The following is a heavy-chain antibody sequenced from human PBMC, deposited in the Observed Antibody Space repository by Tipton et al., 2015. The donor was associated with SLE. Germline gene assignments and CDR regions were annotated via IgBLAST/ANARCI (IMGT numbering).Heavy chain of an antibody. CDR2: IKYSGST. Sequence: TLSLTCAVYGGSFDGYYWSWIRQPPGKGLEWIGEIKYSGSTNYNPSLKSRVTMSVDPSKMQFSLNLNSVTAADTALYFCARGVAERLGLDFWGQGSLVTVSS. CDR1: GGSFDGYY. J-gene: IGHJ4*02. V-gene: IGHV4-34*01. CDR3: ARGVAERLGLDF. D-gene: IGHD6-19*01.